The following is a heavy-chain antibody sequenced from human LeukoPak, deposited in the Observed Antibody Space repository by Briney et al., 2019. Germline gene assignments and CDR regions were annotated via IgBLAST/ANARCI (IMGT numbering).Heavy chain of an antibody. Sequence: GGSLRLSCAASGFSFSIYAMSWVRQAPGKGLEWVSTFFSDTGKTDYADSVKGRFTISGDTSKNTLYLQMNSLRAEDTAVYYCAKRGAGSGGLHHWGQGTLVTVSS. J-gene: IGHJ5*02. CDR2: FFSDTGKT. D-gene: IGHD6-19*01. CDR1: GFSFSIYA. CDR3: AKRGAGSGGLHH. V-gene: IGHV3-23*01.